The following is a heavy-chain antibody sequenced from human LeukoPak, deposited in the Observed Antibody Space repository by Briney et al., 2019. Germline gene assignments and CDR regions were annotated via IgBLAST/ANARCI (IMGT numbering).Heavy chain of an antibody. J-gene: IGHJ6*03. Sequence: PSETLSLTCTVSGGSFSSYIYPWGWIRQPPGKGLEWIGSISHSGTTYYNPSLKSRVTISIDTSKSQFSLKLNSVTAADTAVYYCAREVGDSYYYYYMDVWGQGTTVTVSS. CDR1: GGSFSSYIYP. CDR2: ISHSGTT. CDR3: AREVGDSYYYYYMDV. V-gene: IGHV4-39*07.